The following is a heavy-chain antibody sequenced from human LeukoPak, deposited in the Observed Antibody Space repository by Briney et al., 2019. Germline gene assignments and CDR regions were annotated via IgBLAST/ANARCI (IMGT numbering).Heavy chain of an antibody. V-gene: IGHV1-8*01. D-gene: IGHD3-10*01. J-gene: IGHJ5*02. Sequence: ASVKVSCKASGYTFTSYDINWVRQATGQGLEWMGWMNPNSGNTGYAQKFQGRVTMTRDTSISTAYMELSRLRSDDTAVYYCARGYGSGSYVWFDPWGQGTLVTVSS. CDR2: MNPNSGNT. CDR3: ARGYGSGSYVWFDP. CDR1: GYTFTSYD.